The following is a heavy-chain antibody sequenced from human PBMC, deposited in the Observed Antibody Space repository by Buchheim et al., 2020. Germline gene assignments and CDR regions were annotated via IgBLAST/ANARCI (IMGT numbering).Heavy chain of an antibody. CDR2: ISRSGNST. J-gene: IGHJ6*02. CDR3: AKGVGATSSYGMDV. CDR1: RFTFSSYA. Sequence: EVQLLESGGGLVQPGGSLRLSCAASRFTFSSYAMTWVRQAPGKGLEWVSTISRSGNSTYYTDSVKGRFTISRDNSKITLYLQMNSLRAEDTAVYYCAKGVGATSSYGMDVWGQGTT. V-gene: IGHV3-23*01. D-gene: IGHD1-26*01.